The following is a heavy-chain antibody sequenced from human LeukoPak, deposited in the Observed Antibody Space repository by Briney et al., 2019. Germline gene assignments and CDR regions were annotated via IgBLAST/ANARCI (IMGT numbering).Heavy chain of an antibody. D-gene: IGHD2-15*01. V-gene: IGHV4-59*12. Sequence: PSETLSLTCTVSGGSISSYYWSWLRQPPGKGLEWIGYIYYSGSTNYNPSLKSRVTIAVDTSKNQFSLKLSSVTAADTAVYYCASPDCSGGSCYSSYYYGMDVWGQGTTVTVSS. CDR3: ASPDCSGGSCYSSYYYGMDV. J-gene: IGHJ6*02. CDR1: GGSISSYY. CDR2: IYYSGST.